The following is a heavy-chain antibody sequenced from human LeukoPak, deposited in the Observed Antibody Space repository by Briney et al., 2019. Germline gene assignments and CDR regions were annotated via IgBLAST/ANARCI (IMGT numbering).Heavy chain of an antibody. CDR2: IRSDGGNE. D-gene: IGHD3-22*01. V-gene: IGHV3-30*02. J-gene: IGHJ3*02. CDR1: GFSFSTYD. Sequence: GGSLTLSCAASGFSFSTYDMHWVRQAPGKGLQWVAFIRSDGGNEHSADSVKGRFTISRDNSKNTLYLQMNSLRAEDTAVYYCAGYASSGRRDAFDIWGQGTMVTVSS. CDR3: AGYASSGRRDAFDI.